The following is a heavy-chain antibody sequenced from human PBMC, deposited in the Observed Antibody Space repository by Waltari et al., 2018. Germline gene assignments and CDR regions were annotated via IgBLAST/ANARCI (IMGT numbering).Heavy chain of an antibody. CDR1: GYTFTGYY. J-gene: IGHJ6*02. CDR3: ARPWEQQLVLPENYYYGMDV. CDR2: INPNSGGT. Sequence: ASVKVSCKASGYTFTGYYMHWVRQAPGQGLEWMGWINPNSGGTNYAQKFQGRVTMTRDTSISTAYMELSRLRSDDTAVYYCARPWEQQLVLPENYYYGMDVWGQGTTVTVSS. V-gene: IGHV1-2*02. D-gene: IGHD6-13*01.